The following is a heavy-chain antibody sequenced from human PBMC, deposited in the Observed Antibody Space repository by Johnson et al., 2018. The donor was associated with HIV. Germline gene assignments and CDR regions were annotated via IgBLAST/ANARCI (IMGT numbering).Heavy chain of an antibody. Sequence: VQLVESGGGVVQPGRSLRLSCAASGFTFSSYGMHWVRQAPGKGLEWVANIKQDGSDKYYVGSVKGRFTISRDNAKNSLYLHMNTLRAEDTAVYYCARRSHVRYSSGWYAHAFDIWGQGTMVTVSS. J-gene: IGHJ3*02. CDR2: IKQDGSDK. V-gene: IGHV3-7*01. D-gene: IGHD6-19*01. CDR1: GFTFSSYG. CDR3: ARRSHVRYSSGWYAHAFDI.